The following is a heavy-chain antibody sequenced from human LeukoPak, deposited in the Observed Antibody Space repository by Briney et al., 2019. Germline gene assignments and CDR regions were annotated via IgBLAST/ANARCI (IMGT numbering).Heavy chain of an antibody. J-gene: IGHJ4*02. CDR3: AKESCTMTNCLGD. CDR1: GFTFSSFV. CDR2: ISKDGSDK. D-gene: IGHD2-8*01. V-gene: IGHV3-30*18. Sequence: PGRSLRLSCAASGFTFSSFVMHWVRQAPGKGLEWVAVISKDGSDKYYVDSVKGRFAISRDNSRNTLYLQMNSLRAEDTAAYFCAKESCTMTNCLGDWGQGTLVTVSS.